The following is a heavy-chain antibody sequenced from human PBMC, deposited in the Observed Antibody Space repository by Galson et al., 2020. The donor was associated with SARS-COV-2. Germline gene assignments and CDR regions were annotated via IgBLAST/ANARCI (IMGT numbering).Heavy chain of an antibody. Sequence: ASVKVSCKASGYTFTSYYMHWVRQAPGQGLEWMGIINPSGGSTSYAQKFQGRVTMTRDTSTSTVYMELSSLRSEDTAVYYCARGQRSSTSPPYYYYYMDVWGKGTTVTVSS. CDR2: INPSGGST. V-gene: IGHV1-46*01. D-gene: IGHD2-2*01. CDR1: GYTFTSYY. CDR3: ARGQRSSTSPPYYYYYMDV. J-gene: IGHJ6*03.